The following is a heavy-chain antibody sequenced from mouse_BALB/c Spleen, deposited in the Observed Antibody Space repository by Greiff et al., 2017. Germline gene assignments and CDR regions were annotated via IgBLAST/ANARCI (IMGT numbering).Heavy chain of an antibody. CDR2: ISYSGST. CDR1: GYSITSDYA. Sequence: EVQRVESGPGLVKPSQSLSLTCTVTGYSITSDYAWNWIRQFPGNKLEWMGYISYSGSTSYNPSLKSRISITRDTSKNQFFLQLNSVTTEDTATYYCNRYDERVYAMDYWGQGTSVTVSS. J-gene: IGHJ4*01. V-gene: IGHV3-2*02. D-gene: IGHD2-14*01. CDR3: NRYDERVYAMDY.